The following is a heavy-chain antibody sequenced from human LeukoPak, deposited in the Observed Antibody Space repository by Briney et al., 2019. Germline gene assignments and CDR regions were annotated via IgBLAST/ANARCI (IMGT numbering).Heavy chain of an antibody. CDR3: ARGRGKKLRFLEWLLVAPFDY. Sequence: SETLSLTCTVSGGSISSYYWSWIRQPAGKGLEWIGRIYTSGSTNYNPSLKSRVTMSVDTSKNQFSLKLSSVTAADTAVYYCARGRGKKLRFLEWLLVAPFDYWGQGTLVTVSS. V-gene: IGHV4-4*07. CDR1: GGSISSYY. J-gene: IGHJ4*02. CDR2: IYTSGST. D-gene: IGHD3-3*01.